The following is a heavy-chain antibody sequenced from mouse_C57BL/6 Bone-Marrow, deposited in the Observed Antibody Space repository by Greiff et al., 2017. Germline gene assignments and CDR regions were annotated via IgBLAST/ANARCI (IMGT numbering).Heavy chain of an antibody. CDR2: ISGGGGNT. V-gene: IGHV5-9*01. CDR1: GFTFSSYT. J-gene: IGHJ3*01. Sequence: EVMLVESGGGLVKPGGSLKLSCAASGFTFSSYTMSWVRQTPEKRLEWVATISGGGGNTYYPDSVKGRFTISRDNAKNTLYLQMSSLRSEDTALYYCAREELRPFAYWGQGTLVTVSA. CDR3: AREELRPFAY. D-gene: IGHD1-2*01.